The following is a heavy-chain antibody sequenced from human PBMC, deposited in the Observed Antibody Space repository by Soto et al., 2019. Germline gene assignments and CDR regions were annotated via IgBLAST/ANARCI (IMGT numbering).Heavy chain of an antibody. D-gene: IGHD3-10*01. CDR1: GFTFSGSW. CDR3: ARGIFGSGTANDY. V-gene: IGHV3-74*01. Sequence: EVQLVESGGGLVQPGGSQRLSCAASGFTFSGSWMHWVRQAPGKGLVWVSRINGDGSGTSYADFVKGRFTISRDDAKNTLFLQMNGLRDEDTAVYYCARGIFGSGTANDYWGQGTLVTVSS. CDR2: INGDGSGT. J-gene: IGHJ4*02.